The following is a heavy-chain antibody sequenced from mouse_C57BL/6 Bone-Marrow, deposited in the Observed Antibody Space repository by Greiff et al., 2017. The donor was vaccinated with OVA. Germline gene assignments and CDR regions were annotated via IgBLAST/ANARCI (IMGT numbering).Heavy chain of an antibody. CDR1: GYTFTSYW. J-gene: IGHJ4*01. V-gene: IGHV1-52*01. Sequence: QVQLQQPGAELVRPGSSVKLSCKASGYTFTSYWMHWVKQRPIQGLEWIGNIDPSDSETHYNQKFKDKATLTVDKSSSTAYMQLSSLTSEDSAVYYCASGTAQAISHYAMDYWGQGTSVTVSS. CDR3: ASGTAQAISHYAMDY. D-gene: IGHD3-2*02. CDR2: IDPSDSET.